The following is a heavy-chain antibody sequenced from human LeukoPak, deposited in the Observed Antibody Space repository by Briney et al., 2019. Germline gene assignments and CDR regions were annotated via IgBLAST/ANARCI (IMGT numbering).Heavy chain of an antibody. CDR1: GGSISSCDYY. V-gene: IGHV4-30-4*08. CDR2: IYYSGST. CDR3: ARDHNWNWFDP. Sequence: SQTLSLTCTVSGGSISSCDYYWSWIRQPPGKGLEWIGYIYYSGSTYYNPSLKSRGTISVDTSKNQFSLKLSSVTAADTAVYYCARDHNWNWFDPWGQGTLVTVSS. D-gene: IGHD1-20*01. J-gene: IGHJ5*02.